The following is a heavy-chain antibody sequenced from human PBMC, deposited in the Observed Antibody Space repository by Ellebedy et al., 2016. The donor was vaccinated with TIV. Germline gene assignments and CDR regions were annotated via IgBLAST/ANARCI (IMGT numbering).Heavy chain of an antibody. CDR2: INPHSGDT. V-gene: IGHV1-2*02. J-gene: IGHJ6*04. CDR3: ARVDV. Sequence: ASVKVSXXASGYSFTAYFMHWVRQAPGQGPEWMGWINPHSGDTRVVQKFQGRLTMTMDSSISTGYMELNGLQSDDTAVYFCARVDVWGRGTTVTVSS. CDR1: GYSFTAYF.